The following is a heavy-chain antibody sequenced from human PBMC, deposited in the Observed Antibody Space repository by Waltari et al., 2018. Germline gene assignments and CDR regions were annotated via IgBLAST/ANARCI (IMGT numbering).Heavy chain of an antibody. V-gene: IGHV4-59*11. D-gene: IGHD3-9*01. Sequence: QVQLQESGPGLVKPSETLSLTCTVSGGSISSHSWSWIRQPPGKGLEWIGYIYYSGSTNYNPSHKSRVTISVDTSKNQFSLKLSSVTAADTAVYYCARTYYDIPRPDYYYYMDVWGKGTTVTVSS. CDR1: GGSISSHS. CDR3: ARTYYDIPRPDYYYYMDV. CDR2: IYYSGST. J-gene: IGHJ6*03.